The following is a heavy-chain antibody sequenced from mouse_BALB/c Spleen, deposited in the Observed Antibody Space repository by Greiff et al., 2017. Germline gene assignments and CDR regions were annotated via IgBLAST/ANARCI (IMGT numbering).Heavy chain of an antibody. D-gene: IGHD1-1*02. J-gene: IGHJ4*01. CDR2: ISNLAYSI. Sequence: EVQGVESGGGLVQPGGSRKLSCAASGFTFSDYGMAWVRQAPGKGPEWVAFISNLAYSIYYADTVTGRFTISRENAKNTLYLEMSSLRSEDTAMYYCARDLGGTMDYWGQGTSVTVS. V-gene: IGHV5-15*02. CDR1: GFTFSDYG. CDR3: ARDLGGTMDY.